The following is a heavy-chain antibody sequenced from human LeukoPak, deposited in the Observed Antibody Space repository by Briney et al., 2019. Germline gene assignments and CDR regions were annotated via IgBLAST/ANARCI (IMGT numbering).Heavy chain of an antibody. D-gene: IGHD2-15*01. Sequence: PSETLSLTCGVFGVSINDYYCSWIRQPPGKGLEWIAGINYSGVTHYNPSLKSRVTISVDTSKNHFSLNLSSVTAAGTAVYYCAIYSSSSGRIDPWGQGTLVTVSS. J-gene: IGHJ5*02. CDR3: AIYSSSSGRIDP. CDR1: GVSINDYY. CDR2: INYSGVT. V-gene: IGHV4-34*01.